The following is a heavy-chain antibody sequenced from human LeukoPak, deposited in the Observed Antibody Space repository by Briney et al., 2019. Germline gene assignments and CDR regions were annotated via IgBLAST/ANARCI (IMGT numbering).Heavy chain of an antibody. CDR3: ARRSYSGSLDY. J-gene: IGHJ4*02. Sequence: SETLSLTCTVSGGSISSGGYYWSWIRQHPGKGLEWIGYIYYSGSTYYNPSLKSRVTISVDTSKNQFSLKLSPVTAADTAVYYCARRSYSGSLDYWGQGTLVTVSS. CDR1: GGSISSGGYY. V-gene: IGHV4-31*03. D-gene: IGHD1-26*01. CDR2: IYYSGST.